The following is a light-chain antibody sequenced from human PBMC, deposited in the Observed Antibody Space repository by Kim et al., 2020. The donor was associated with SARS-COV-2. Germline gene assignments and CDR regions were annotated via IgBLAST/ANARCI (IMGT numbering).Light chain of an antibody. CDR1: QSISSY. J-gene: IGKJ4*01. Sequence: DIQMTQSPSSLSASVGDRVTITCRASQSISSYLNWYQQKPGKAPKLLIYAASSLQSGVPSRFSGSGSGTDFTLTISSLQPEEFATYYCQQSYSTSPTFGGGTKVDIK. CDR3: QQSYSTSPT. CDR2: AAS. V-gene: IGKV1-39*01.